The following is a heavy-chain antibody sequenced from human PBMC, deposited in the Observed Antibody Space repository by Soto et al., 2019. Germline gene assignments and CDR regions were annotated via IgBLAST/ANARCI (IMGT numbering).Heavy chain of an antibody. J-gene: IGHJ5*02. Sequence: PSETLSLSCIVSGGSLSGDYWSWIRQPAGGGLEWIGRIYTSGTSATTKYNPSLKSRVTMSVDASKNQLSLKLTSVTAADTAVYYCARGHSSGWPTNWFDPWGQGTLVTVSS. D-gene: IGHD6-19*01. V-gene: IGHV4-4*07. CDR3: ARGHSSGWPTNWFDP. CDR1: GGSLSGDY. CDR2: IYTSGTSATT.